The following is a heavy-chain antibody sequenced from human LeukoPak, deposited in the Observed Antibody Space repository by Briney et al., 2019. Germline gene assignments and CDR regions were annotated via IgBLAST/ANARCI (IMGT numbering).Heavy chain of an antibody. CDR2: IYYSGST. Sequence: SETLSLTCTVSGGSISSYYWSWIRQPPGKGLEWIGYIYYSGSTNYNPSLKSRVTISVDTSKNQFSLKLSSVTAADTAVYYCARDLPGGDYYYYYLDVWGKGTTVTVSS. D-gene: IGHD2-2*01. V-gene: IGHV4-59*12. J-gene: IGHJ6*03. CDR1: GGSISSYY. CDR3: ARDLPGGDYYYYYLDV.